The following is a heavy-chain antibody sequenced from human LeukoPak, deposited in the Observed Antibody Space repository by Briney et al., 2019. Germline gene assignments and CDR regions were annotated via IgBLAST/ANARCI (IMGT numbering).Heavy chain of an antibody. CDR2: ISAYNGNT. V-gene: IGHV1-18*01. J-gene: IGHJ4*02. D-gene: IGHD6-6*01. CDR3: ARIYYSSSSWSGFDY. Sequence: GASVKVSCKASGYTFTSYGISWVRQAPGQGLEWMGWISAYNGNTNYAQKLQGRVTMTTDTSTSTAYMELRSLRSDDTAVYYCARIYYSSSSWSGFDYWGQGTLVTVSS. CDR1: GYTFTSYG.